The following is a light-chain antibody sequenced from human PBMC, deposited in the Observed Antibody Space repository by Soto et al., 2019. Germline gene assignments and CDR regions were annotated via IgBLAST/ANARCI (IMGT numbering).Light chain of an antibody. V-gene: IGLV1-44*01. Sequence: QSVLTQPPSASGTPGQRVTISCSGGSSNIGSNTVSWYQQLPGAAPKLLIYISNERPSGVPDRFSGSKSGTSASLAISGLQSEDEAEYYCAAWDDSLNGPVFGRGTKLTVL. CDR3: AAWDDSLNGPV. CDR1: SSNIGSNT. J-gene: IGLJ2*01. CDR2: ISN.